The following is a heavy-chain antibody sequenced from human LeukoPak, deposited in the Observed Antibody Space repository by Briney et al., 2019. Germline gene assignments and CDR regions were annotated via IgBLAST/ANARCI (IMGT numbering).Heavy chain of an antibody. CDR1: GGSISSYY. Sequence: SETLSLTCTVSGGSISSYYWSWIRQPPGKGLEWIGYIYYSGSTNYNPSLKSRVTISVDTSKNQFSLKLSSVTAADTAVYYCARVGIPEAFDIWGQGTMVTVSS. V-gene: IGHV4-59*01. CDR2: IYYSGST. J-gene: IGHJ3*02. D-gene: IGHD2-2*02. CDR3: ARVGIPEAFDI.